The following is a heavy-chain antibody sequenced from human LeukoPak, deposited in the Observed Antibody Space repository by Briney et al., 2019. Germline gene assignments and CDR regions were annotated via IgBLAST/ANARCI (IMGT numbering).Heavy chain of an antibody. D-gene: IGHD2-21*02. J-gene: IGHJ4*02. CDR2: ISGSGGST. V-gene: IGHV3-23*01. CDR3: AKRKGGGDYYFDY. CDR1: DFTFRTYA. Sequence: GESLRLSCAASDFTFRTYAMSWVRQAPGKGLEWVSAISGSGGSTYYADSVKGRFTISRDNSKNTLYLQMNSLRAEDTAVYYCAKRKGGGDYYFDYWGQGTLVTVSS.